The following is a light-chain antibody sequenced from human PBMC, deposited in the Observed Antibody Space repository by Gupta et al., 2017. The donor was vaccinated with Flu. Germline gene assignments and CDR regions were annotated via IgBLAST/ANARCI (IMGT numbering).Light chain of an antibody. J-gene: IGLJ1*01. CDR1: ELGEKY. V-gene: IGLV3-1*01. CDR3: QAWDTSAYV. Sequence: SSELTQSPSVSVSPGQTVSITCSGDELGEKYVCWYQQKPGQSPVLVIYQDTERPSGIPERFSGSNSGKTATLTISGTQAMDEADYFCQAWDTSAYVFGTGTKLTVL. CDR2: QDT.